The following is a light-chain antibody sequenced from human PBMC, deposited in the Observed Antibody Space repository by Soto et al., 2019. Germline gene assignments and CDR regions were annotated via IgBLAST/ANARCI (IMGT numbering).Light chain of an antibody. Sequence: EIVMTQSPATLSVSPGEGATLSCRASQSISSNLAWYQQKPGQAPRLLLYGASTRATGIPARFSGSEFGTEFTLTISSLQSEDFAVYYCQQYNKWPLTFGGGNKVKIK. CDR3: QQYNKWPLT. V-gene: IGKV3-15*01. CDR2: GAS. J-gene: IGKJ4*01. CDR1: QSISSN.